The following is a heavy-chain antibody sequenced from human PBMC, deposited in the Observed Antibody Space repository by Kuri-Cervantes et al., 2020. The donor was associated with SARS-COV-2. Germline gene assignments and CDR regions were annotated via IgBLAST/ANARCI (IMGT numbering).Heavy chain of an antibody. J-gene: IGHJ4*02. CDR3: ARAGRWELLLGRLAYFDY. D-gene: IGHD1-26*01. CDR1: GFTFSDYY. V-gene: IGHV3-21*01. CDR2: ISSSSSYI. Sequence: GESLKISCAASGFTFSDYYMNWVRQAPGKGLEWVSSISSSSSYIYYADSVKGRFTISRDNAKNSLYLQMNSLRAEDTAVYYCARAGRWELLLGRLAYFDYWGQGTLVTVSS.